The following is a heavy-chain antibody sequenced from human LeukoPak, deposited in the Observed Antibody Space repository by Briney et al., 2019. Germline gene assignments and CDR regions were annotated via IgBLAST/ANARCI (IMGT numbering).Heavy chain of an antibody. CDR1: GFNFGSYD. CDR2: ISYDGSNK. D-gene: IGHD1-26*01. Sequence: GGSLRLSRAASGFNFGSYDMNWVRQAPGKGLEWVAVISYDGSNKYYADSVKGRFTISRDNSKNTLYLQMNILRAEDTAVYYCARDLNGADTNYYYYYGMDVWGQGTTVTVSS. V-gene: IGHV3-30-3*01. J-gene: IGHJ6*02. CDR3: ARDLNGADTNYYYYYGMDV.